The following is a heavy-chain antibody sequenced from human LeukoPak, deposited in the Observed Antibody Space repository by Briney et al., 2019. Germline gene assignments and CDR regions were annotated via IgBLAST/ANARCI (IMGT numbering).Heavy chain of an antibody. V-gene: IGHV4-59*08. Sequence: SETLSLTCTVSGGSISTYYCTWIRQPPGQGLDRVGYSYSSWTTNYNPSLNSRVTISLDTSKTQFSLNLRAVTAADTAVYYCATGSPGGQSHFFDFWGQGTLVTVSA. J-gene: IGHJ4*02. CDR3: ATGSPGGQSHFFDF. D-gene: IGHD3-10*01. CDR2: SYSSWTT. CDR1: GGSISTYY.